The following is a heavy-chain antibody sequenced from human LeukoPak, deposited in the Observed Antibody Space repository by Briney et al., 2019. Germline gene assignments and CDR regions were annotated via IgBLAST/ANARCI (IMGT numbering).Heavy chain of an antibody. CDR1: GGSISSGSYY. D-gene: IGHD2-2*01. Sequence: SQTLSLTCTVSGGSISSGSYYWSWIRQPAGKGLEWIGRIYTSGSTNYNPSLKSRVTISVDTSKNQFSLKLSSVTAADTAVYYCARQDCSSTSCYPNNYYYYMDVWGKGTTVTISS. CDR2: IYTSGST. CDR3: ARQDCSSTSCYPNNYYYYMDV. V-gene: IGHV4-61*02. J-gene: IGHJ6*03.